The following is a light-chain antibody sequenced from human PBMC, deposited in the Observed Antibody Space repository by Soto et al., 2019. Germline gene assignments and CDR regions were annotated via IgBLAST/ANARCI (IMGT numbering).Light chain of an antibody. CDR3: AARDDSLNAVI. Sequence: QSVLTQPPSVSGAPGQRVTISCTGSNSNIGAGFAVHWYQQLPGTAPKLLIYRNNQRPSGVPDRFSGSKSGTSASLAISGLQSEDEADYYCAARDDSLNAVIFGGGTKVTVL. J-gene: IGLJ2*01. CDR1: NSNIGAGFA. V-gene: IGLV1-44*01. CDR2: RNN.